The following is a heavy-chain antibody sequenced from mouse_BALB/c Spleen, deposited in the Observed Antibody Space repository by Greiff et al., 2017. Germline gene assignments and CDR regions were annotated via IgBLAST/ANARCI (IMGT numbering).Heavy chain of an antibody. CDR2: ISYSGST. CDR3: ARLIYYDSPGAMDY. D-gene: IGHD2-4*01. CDR1: GYSITSDYA. J-gene: IGHJ4*01. V-gene: IGHV3-2*02. Sequence: VQLQESGPGLVKPSQSLSLTCTVTGYSITSDYAWNWIRQFPGNKLEWMGYISYSGSTSYNPSLKSRISITRDTSNNQFFLQLNSVTTEDTATYYCARLIYYDSPGAMDYWGQGTAVTVAS.